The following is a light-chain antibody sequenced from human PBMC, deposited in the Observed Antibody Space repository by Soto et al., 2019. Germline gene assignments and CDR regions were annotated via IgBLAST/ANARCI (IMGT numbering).Light chain of an antibody. J-gene: IGKJ1*01. CDR3: QQSYSTPRT. CDR1: QSISSY. CDR2: AAS. V-gene: IGKV1-39*01. Sequence: DIQMTQSPSSLSASVGDRVTITCRASQSISSYLNWYQQKPGKAPKLLIYAASSLQRGVPSRFSGSGSGTDFTLTITSLQPEDFETYYCQQSYSTPRTSGQGTKVEIK.